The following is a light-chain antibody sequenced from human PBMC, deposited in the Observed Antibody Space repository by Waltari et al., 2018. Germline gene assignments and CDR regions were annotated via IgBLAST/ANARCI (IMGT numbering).Light chain of an antibody. CDR1: QSVDNY. CDR2: AAS. J-gene: IGKJ2*01. CDR3: QQSYSMPRT. Sequence: DIQMTQSPSSLSASVGHSVAITCRASQSVDNYLNWYRQRPGKAPELLIYAASSLQGGVPSRFTGSGYGTDFTLTISSLQSEDFATYYCQQSYSMPRTFGQGTKLEI. V-gene: IGKV1-39*01.